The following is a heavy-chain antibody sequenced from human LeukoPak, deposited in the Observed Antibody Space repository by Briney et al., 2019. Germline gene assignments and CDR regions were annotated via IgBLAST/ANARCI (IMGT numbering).Heavy chain of an antibody. J-gene: IGHJ4*02. CDR2: FDLEEGDT. Sequence: GASVKVACKVSGYTLTELSMHWVRQAPGKGLEWMGGFDLEEGDTIYAQKFQGRVTMTEDTSTDTAYMELSSLRSEDTAVYYCSPVDESVAALPWGQGTLVTVSS. V-gene: IGHV1-24*01. CDR1: GYTLTELS. D-gene: IGHD6-6*01. CDR3: SPVDESVAALP.